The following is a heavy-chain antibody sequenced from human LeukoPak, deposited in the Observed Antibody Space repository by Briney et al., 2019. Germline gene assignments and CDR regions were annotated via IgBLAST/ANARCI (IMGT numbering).Heavy chain of an antibody. J-gene: IGHJ4*02. CDR1: GGSISSGNYY. D-gene: IGHD2-2*01. V-gene: IGHV4-39*07. CDR3: ARVQVVPAAIQFDY. Sequence: PSQTLSLTCTVSGGSISSGNYYWTWIRQPPGKGLEWIGSIYYSGSTYYNPSLKSRVTISVDTSKNQFSLKLSSVTAADTAVYYCARVQVVPAAIQFDYWGQGTLVTVSS. CDR2: IYYSGST.